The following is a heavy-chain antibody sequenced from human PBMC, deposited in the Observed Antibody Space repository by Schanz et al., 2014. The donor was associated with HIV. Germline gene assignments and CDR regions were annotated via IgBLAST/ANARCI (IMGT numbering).Heavy chain of an antibody. J-gene: IGHJ4*02. CDR1: GFSFSDFA. V-gene: IGHV3-33*08. D-gene: IGHD3-10*01. CDR3: VRGLLFQGFFDS. Sequence: QVHLVESGGGVVQPGRSLRLSCAASGFSFSDFALHWVRQAPGRGLEWLAIIWFDGSNKYYADSVRGRFTISRDNSKNTLYLQMNSLRAEDTAVYYCVRGLLFQGFFDSWGQGALVTVSS. CDR2: IWFDGSNK.